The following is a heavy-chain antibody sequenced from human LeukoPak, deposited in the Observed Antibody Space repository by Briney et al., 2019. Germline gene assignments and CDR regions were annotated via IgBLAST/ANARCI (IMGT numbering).Heavy chain of an antibody. Sequence: GGSLRLSCAASGFTISNYWMSWVRQAPGKGLEWVANIKQDGGEKYYADSVKGRFTISRDNAENSLYLQVNSLRADDTAVYYCAKFNTIPGHALDIWARGTVVTVSS. CDR1: GFTISNYW. CDR2: IKQDGGEK. CDR3: AKFNTIPGHALDI. D-gene: IGHD2-2*01. J-gene: IGHJ3*02. V-gene: IGHV3-7*01.